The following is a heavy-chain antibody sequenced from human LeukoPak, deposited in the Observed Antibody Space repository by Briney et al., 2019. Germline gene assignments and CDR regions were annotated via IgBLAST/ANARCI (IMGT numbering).Heavy chain of an antibody. CDR2: ISSSGSTI. CDR3: ARDPGRGWWEEYNWFDP. V-gene: IGHV3-11*01. J-gene: IGHJ5*02. D-gene: IGHD6-19*01. CDR1: GFTFSDYY. Sequence: GGSLRLSCAASGFTFSDYYMSWIRQAPGKGLEWVSYISSSGSTIYYADSVKGRFTISRDNAKNSLYLQMNSLRAEDTAVYYCARDPGRGWWEEYNWFDPWGQGTLVTVSS.